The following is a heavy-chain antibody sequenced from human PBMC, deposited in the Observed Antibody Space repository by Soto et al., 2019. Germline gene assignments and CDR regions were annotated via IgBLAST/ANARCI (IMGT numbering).Heavy chain of an antibody. CDR2: IYHSGSP. D-gene: IGHD4-17*01. CDR1: GGSISSSTW. Sequence: QVQLQESGPGLVKPSGTLSLTCAASGGSISSSTWWCWVRPPPGKGREWIGEIYHSGSPNYNPSLKSRVTISVDKAKNQVSLKLSSVTAADTAVYYCARFMTTVTNLAFDIWGQGTMVTVSS. J-gene: IGHJ3*02. V-gene: IGHV4-4*02. CDR3: ARFMTTVTNLAFDI.